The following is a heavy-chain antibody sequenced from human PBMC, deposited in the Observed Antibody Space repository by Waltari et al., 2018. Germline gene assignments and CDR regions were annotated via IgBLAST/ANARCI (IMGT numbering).Heavy chain of an antibody. CDR3: ARQRSYDFWSGSWVGVFDP. D-gene: IGHD3-3*01. Sequence: QVQLQESGPGLVKPSQTLSLTCTVSGGSISSGSYYWSWIRQPAGKGLEWIGGIYTSGDTNPHPCLKGRVTLSVDTSKNRLSLKLSSVTAADTAVYYCARQRSYDFWSGSWVGVFDPWGQGTLVTVSS. CDR2: IYTSGDT. J-gene: IGHJ5*02. CDR1: GGSISSGSYY. V-gene: IGHV4-61*02.